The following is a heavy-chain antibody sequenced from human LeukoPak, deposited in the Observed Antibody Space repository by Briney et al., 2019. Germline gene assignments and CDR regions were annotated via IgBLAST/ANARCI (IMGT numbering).Heavy chain of an antibody. J-gene: IGHJ4*02. CDR1: GYTFTNYY. D-gene: IGHD1-1*01. CDR3: ATEGNAIGGTSRFFDY. V-gene: IGHV1-46*03. CDR2: LNPRSGSS. Sequence: ASVKVSCKASGYTFTNYYIHWMRQAPGQGLEWMGLLNPRSGSSTYAQRFQGRVTMTRDTSTGTVYMEVSSLRAEDTAVYYCATEGNAIGGTSRFFDYWGQGTLVTVSS.